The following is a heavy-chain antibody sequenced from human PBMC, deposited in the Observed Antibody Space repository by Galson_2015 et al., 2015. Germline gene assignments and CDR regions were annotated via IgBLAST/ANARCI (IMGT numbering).Heavy chain of an antibody. D-gene: IGHD2-2*01. V-gene: IGHV4-39*01. CDR1: GGSISSSSYY. J-gene: IGHJ4*02. CDR2: IYYSGST. CDR3: ATDYCSSTSCYGILFSPFDY. Sequence: ETLSLTCTVSGGSISSSSYYWGWIRQPPGKGLEWIGSIYYSGSTYYNPSLKSRVTISVDTSKNQFSLKLSSVTAADTAVYYCATDYCSSTSCYGILFSPFDYWGQGTLVTVSS.